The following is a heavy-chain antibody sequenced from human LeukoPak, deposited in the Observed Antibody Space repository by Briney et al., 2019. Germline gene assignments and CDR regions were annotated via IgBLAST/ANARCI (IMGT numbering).Heavy chain of an antibody. Sequence: PSETLSLTCTVSGGSISSYYWSWIRQPAGKGLEWIGRIYTSGSTNYNPSLKSRVTMSVDTSKNQFSLKLSSVTAADTAVYYCAREYSSSWYPFSPYYYGMDVWGQGTTVTVSS. CDR2: IYTSGST. CDR3: AREYSSSWYPFSPYYYGMDV. CDR1: GGSISSYY. V-gene: IGHV4-4*07. J-gene: IGHJ6*02. D-gene: IGHD6-13*01.